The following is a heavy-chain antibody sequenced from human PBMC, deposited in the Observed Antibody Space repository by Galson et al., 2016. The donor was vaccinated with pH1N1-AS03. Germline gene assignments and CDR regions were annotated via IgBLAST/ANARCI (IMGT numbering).Heavy chain of an antibody. J-gene: IGHJ4*02. CDR3: AKERNRIIDS. CDR2: FSWDGVTT. Sequence: SLRLSCAASGFTLHDYTMHWVRQVPGKGLEWVSLFSWDGVTTSYADSVKGRFAISRDNSQNSLYLQMNSLRIEDTAFYYCAKERNRIIDSWGQGTLVTVSS. CDR1: GFTLHDYT. V-gene: IGHV3-43*01. D-gene: IGHD2-15*01.